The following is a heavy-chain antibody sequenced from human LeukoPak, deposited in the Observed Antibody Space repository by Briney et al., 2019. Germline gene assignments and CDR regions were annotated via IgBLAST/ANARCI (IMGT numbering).Heavy chain of an antibody. CDR2: IIPIFGTA. J-gene: IGHJ6*03. CDR1: GGTFGSYA. Sequence: ASVKVSCKASGGTFGSYAISWVRQAPGQGLEWMGGIIPIFGTANYAQKFQGRVTITADKSTSTAYMELSSLRSEDTAVYYCARMRETPAEVCSGGSCYSSYYYYYMDVWGKGTTVTVSS. V-gene: IGHV1-69*06. CDR3: ARMRETPAEVCSGGSCYSSYYYYYMDV. D-gene: IGHD2-15*01.